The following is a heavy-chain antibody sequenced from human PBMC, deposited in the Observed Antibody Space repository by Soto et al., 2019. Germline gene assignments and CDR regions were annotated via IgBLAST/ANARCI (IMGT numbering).Heavy chain of an antibody. CDR2: ISSSSSYI. J-gene: IGHJ4*02. D-gene: IGHD1-26*01. CDR3: ARDSGSYVDY. CDR1: GFTFSSYS. Sequence: GRSLRLSCAASGFTFSSYSMNWVRQAPGKGLEWVSSISSSSSYIYYADSVKGRFTISRDNAKNSLYLQMNSLRAEDTAVYYCARDSGSYVDYWGQGTLVTVSS. V-gene: IGHV3-21*01.